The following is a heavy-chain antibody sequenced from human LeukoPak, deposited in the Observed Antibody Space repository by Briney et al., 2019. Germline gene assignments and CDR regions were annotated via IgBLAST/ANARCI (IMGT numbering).Heavy chain of an antibody. CDR3: ARRSEWELPHFDY. CDR1: GGSISSGGYY. D-gene: IGHD1-26*01. CDR2: IYYSGCT. Sequence: SETLSLTCTVSGGSISSGGYYWSWIRQHPGKGLEWIGYIYYSGCTYYNPSLKSRVTIAVDTSKNQFSLRLSSVTAADTAVYYCARRSEWELPHFDYWGQGTLVTVSS. J-gene: IGHJ4*02. V-gene: IGHV4-31*03.